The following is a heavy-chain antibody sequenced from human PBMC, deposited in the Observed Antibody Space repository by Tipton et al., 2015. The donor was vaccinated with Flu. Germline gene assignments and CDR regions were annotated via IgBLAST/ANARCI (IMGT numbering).Heavy chain of an antibody. J-gene: IGHJ6*02. CDR3: ARDRGSYNIHLEYHHYCGMDV. CDR2: ISGYNGDT. D-gene: IGHD1-26*01. CDR1: GYTFTNFG. Sequence: QLGQSGVEVKKPGASVKVSCKASGYTFTNFGITWVRQAPGQGLEWMGWISGYNGDTNYAEKLQGRVIMTTDASTHTAYIELRSLKSDDTAMYYCARDRGSYNIHLEYHHYCGMDVWGQGTTVTVSS. V-gene: IGHV1-18*01.